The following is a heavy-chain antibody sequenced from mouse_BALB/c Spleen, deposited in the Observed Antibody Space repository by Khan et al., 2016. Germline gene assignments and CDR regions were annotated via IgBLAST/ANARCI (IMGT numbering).Heavy chain of an antibody. D-gene: IGHD1-1*01. Sequence: QLQLVQSGPELKKPGETVKISCKASGYTFTNYGMNWVKQAPGKGLKWMGWINTNTGEPTYAEEFKGRFAFSLETSASTAYLQINNLKNEDTATYFCAEDYYGSNWFAYWGQGTLVTVSA. V-gene: IGHV9-3*02. CDR3: AEDYYGSNWFAY. CDR1: GYTFTNYG. J-gene: IGHJ3*01. CDR2: INTNTGEP.